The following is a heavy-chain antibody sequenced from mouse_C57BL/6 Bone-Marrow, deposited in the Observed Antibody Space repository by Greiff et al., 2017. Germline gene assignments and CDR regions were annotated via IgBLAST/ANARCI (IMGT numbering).Heavy chain of an antibody. CDR1: GFTFSDYY. D-gene: IGHD2-2*01. CDR3: ARPLYYGYDGSWFAY. Sequence: DVKLVESGGGLVQPGGSLKLSCAASGFTFSDYYMYWVRQTPEKRLAWVAYISNGGGSTYYPDTVKGRFTISRDNAKNTLYLQMSRLKSEDTAMYYCARPLYYGYDGSWFAYWGQGTLVTVSA. CDR2: ISNGGGST. J-gene: IGHJ3*01. V-gene: IGHV5-12*01.